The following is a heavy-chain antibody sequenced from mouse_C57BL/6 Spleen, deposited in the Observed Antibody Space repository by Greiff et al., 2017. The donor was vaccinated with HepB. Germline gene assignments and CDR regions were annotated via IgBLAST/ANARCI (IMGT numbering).Heavy chain of an antibody. CDR2: IDPETGGT. CDR3: TRRTTVVVDY. J-gene: IGHJ2*01. V-gene: IGHV1-15*01. Sequence: QVQLQQSGAELVRPGASVTLSCKASGYTFTDYEIHWVKQTPVHGLEWIGAIDPETGGTAYNQKFKGKAILTADKSSSTAYMELRSLTSEDSAVYYCTRRTTVVVDYWGQGTTLTVSS. CDR1: GYTFTDYE. D-gene: IGHD1-1*01.